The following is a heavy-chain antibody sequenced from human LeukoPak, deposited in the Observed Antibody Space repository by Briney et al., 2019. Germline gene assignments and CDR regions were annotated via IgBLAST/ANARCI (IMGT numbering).Heavy chain of an antibody. CDR3: ASSSSSYYYYYMDV. CDR1: GFTFSSYS. CDR2: ISSSSSYI. Sequence: SGGSLRLSCAASGFTFSSYSMNWVRQAPGKGLEWVSSISSSSSYIYYADSVRGRFTISRDNAKNSLYLQMNSLRAEDSAVYYCASSSSSYYYYYMDVWGKGTTVTVSS. V-gene: IGHV3-21*01. D-gene: IGHD6-6*01. J-gene: IGHJ6*03.